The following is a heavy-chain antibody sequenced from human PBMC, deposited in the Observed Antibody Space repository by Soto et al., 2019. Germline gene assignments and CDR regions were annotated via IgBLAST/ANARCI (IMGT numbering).Heavy chain of an antibody. V-gene: IGHV1-69*01. D-gene: IGHD3-16*01. CDR1: GGIFSSFP. CDR3: ARGKGDGRKLAGSIHYHYAMDV. J-gene: IGHJ6*02. Sequence: QVHLVQSGAEVRKPGSSVKVSCTSSGGIFSSFPISWVRQAPGQGLEWMGVITPIFPTPNSAQKFKGRVTFTAAESTSTAYMEVSSLRSEDTAVYYCARGKGDGRKLAGSIHYHYAMDVWGQGTTVTVSS. CDR2: ITPIFPTP.